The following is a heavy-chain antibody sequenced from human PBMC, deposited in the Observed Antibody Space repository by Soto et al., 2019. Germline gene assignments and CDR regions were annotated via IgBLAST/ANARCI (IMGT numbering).Heavy chain of an antibody. CDR3: ARGGIAPAIRVLNWFDP. Sequence: ASVKVCCKASGYTFNNYGVTWVRQAPGQGLEWMGWISAYNGNTNYAQKLQGRITMTTETSTSTAYMELRSLRSDDTAVYYCARGGIAPAIRVLNWFDPWGQGTLVTVSS. D-gene: IGHD2-21*02. V-gene: IGHV1-18*01. CDR2: ISAYNGNT. CDR1: GYTFNNYG. J-gene: IGHJ5*02.